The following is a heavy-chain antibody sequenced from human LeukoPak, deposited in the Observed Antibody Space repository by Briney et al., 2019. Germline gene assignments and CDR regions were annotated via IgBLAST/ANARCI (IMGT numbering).Heavy chain of an antibody. Sequence: GGSLRLSCAASGFTFSSYAMSWVRQAPGEGLEWVSAISGSGGSTYYADSVKGRFTISRDNSKNTLYLQMNSLRAEDTAVYYCAKSPSIVPAAHYFDYWGQGTLVTVSS. CDR1: GFTFSSYA. CDR3: AKSPSIVPAAHYFDY. J-gene: IGHJ4*02. D-gene: IGHD2-2*01. CDR2: ISGSGGST. V-gene: IGHV3-23*01.